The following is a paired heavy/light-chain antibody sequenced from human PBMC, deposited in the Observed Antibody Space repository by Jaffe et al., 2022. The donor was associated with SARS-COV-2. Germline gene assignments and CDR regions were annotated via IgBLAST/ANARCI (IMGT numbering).Light chain of an antibody. J-gene: IGLJ2*01. CDR2: QDT. CDR3: QAWDSSTGVV. Sequence: SYELTQPPSVSVSPRQTASITCSGDRLGDKYACWYQKKPGQSPVLVIYQDTKRPSGIPERFSGSNSGNTATLTISGTQAMDEADYYCQAWDSSTGVVFGGGTKLTVL. CDR1: RLGDKY. V-gene: IGLV3-1*01.
Heavy chain of an antibody. J-gene: IGHJ6*02. CDR2: ISRSGSTI. D-gene: IGHD7-27*01. CDR3: ARDGDDGNGKEEMDV. CDR1: GFPFSSYE. V-gene: IGHV3-48*03. Sequence: EEQLVESGGGLVQPGGSLRLSCAASGFPFSSYEMNWVRQAPGKGLEWVSYISRSGSTIYYADSVRGRFTISRDNAKNSLYLQMNSLRAEDTAVYYCARDGDDGNGKEEMDVWGQGTTVTVSS.